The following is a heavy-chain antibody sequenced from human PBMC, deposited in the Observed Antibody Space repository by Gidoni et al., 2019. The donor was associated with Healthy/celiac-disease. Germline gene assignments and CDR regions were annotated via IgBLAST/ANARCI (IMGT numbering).Heavy chain of an antibody. V-gene: IGHV1-18*01. J-gene: IGHJ6*03. CDR3: ARDLLVVVAASPASDYYYYYMDV. D-gene: IGHD2-15*01. CDR1: GYTFTSYV. CDR2: ISAYNGNT. Sequence: QVQLVQYGAEVKKPGASVTVSCKASGYTFTSYVFTWLRQAPGQGLEWMGWISAYNGNTNYAQKRQGRVTMTTDTSTSTAYMELRSLRSDETAVYYCARDLLVVVAASPASDYYYYYMDVWGKGTTVTVSS.